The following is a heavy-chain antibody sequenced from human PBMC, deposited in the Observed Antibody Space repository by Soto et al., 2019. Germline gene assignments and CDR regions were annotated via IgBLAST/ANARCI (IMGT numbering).Heavy chain of an antibody. V-gene: IGHV3-48*01. CDR3: AKDEVEMATISGLYYFDY. Sequence: GGSLRLSCAASGLTFSSYSMNWVRQAPGKGLEWISYISSDSAVIYDADSVKGRFTISRDNAKNSLYLQMDSLRAEDTAVYYCAKDEVEMATISGLYYFDYWGQGTLVTVSS. CDR1: GLTFSSYS. CDR2: ISSDSAVI. D-gene: IGHD5-12*01. J-gene: IGHJ4*02.